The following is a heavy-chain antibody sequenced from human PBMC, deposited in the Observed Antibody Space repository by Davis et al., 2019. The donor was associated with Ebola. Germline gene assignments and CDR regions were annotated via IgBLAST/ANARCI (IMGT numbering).Heavy chain of an antibody. CDR1: GFTFSSYA. Sequence: GESLKISCAASGFTFSSYAMSWVRQAPGKGLEWVSCISGSGGSTEYADSAKGRLTISRDNAKNSLYLQMNSLRAEGTAVYYCAREKYFATSGYETWGQGTLVTVSS. V-gene: IGHV3-23*01. D-gene: IGHD5-12*01. CDR2: ISGSGGST. CDR3: AREKYFATSGYET. J-gene: IGHJ5*02.